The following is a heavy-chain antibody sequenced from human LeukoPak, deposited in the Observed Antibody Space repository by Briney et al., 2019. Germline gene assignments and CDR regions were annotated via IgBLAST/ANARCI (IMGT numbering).Heavy chain of an antibody. J-gene: IGHJ6*03. CDR1: GFSFSRHG. CDR2: IPYDGSNK. Sequence: GGSLRLSCAASGFSFSRHGIHWVRQAPGKGLEWVSFIPYDGSNKFYTDSVKGRFTISRDNSKNTLFLQMNSLRTEDTAVYYCAKGVGGSANYYYMDVWGKGTMVTVSS. D-gene: IGHD3-10*01. V-gene: IGHV3-30*02. CDR3: AKGVGGSANYYYMDV.